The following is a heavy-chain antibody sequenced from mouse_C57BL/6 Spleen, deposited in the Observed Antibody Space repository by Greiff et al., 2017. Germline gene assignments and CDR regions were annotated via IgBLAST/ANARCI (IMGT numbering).Heavy chain of an antibody. CDR2: IDPNSGGT. V-gene: IGHV1-72*01. CDR1: GYTFTSYW. CDR3: AREGALYGSSYGFAY. Sequence: QVQLQQPGAELVKPGASVKLSCKASGYTFTSYWMHWVKQRPGRGLEWIGRIDPNSGGTKYNEKFKSKATLTVDKPSSTAYMQLSSLTSEDPSVYYCAREGALYGSSYGFAYWGQGTLVTVSA. D-gene: IGHD1-1*01. J-gene: IGHJ3*01.